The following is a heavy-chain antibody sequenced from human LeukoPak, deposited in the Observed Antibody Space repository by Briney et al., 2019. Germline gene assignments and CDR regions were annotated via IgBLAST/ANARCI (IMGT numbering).Heavy chain of an antibody. CDR1: GYTFSNYY. CDR2: INPSGGST. CDR3: ARAQAQAYGSGSYIPVISGSDY. Sequence: ASVKVSCKASGYTFSNYYIHWVRQAPGQGLEWMGIINPSGGSTSYAQKFQGRVTMTRDTSTSTVYMELSSLRSEDTAVYYCARAQAQAYGSGSYIPVISGSDYWGQGTLVTVSS. D-gene: IGHD3-10*01. J-gene: IGHJ4*02. V-gene: IGHV1-46*01.